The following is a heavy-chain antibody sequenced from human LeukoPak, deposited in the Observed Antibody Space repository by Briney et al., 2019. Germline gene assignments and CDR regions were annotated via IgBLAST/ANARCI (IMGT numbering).Heavy chain of an antibody. V-gene: IGHV3-30*03. CDR2: ISYDGSNK. D-gene: IGHD5-24*01. J-gene: IGHJ3*02. CDR3: AREMATITYAFDI. Sequence: GGSLRLSCAASGFTFSSYGMHRVRQAPGKGLEWVAVISYDGSNKYYADSVKGRFTISRDNSKNTLYLQMNSLRAEDTALYYCAREMATITYAFDIWGQGTMVTVSS. CDR1: GFTFSSYG.